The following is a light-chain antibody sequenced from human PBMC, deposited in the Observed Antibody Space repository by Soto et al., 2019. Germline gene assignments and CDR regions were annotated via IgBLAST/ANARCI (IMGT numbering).Light chain of an antibody. CDR2: DVS. Sequence: QSALTQPASVSGSPGQSITISCSGTDSDVGTYNFVSWYQQHPGKAPKLMIFDVSNRPSGVSNRFSGSKSGNTASLTISGLQADDEADYYCSSYSSSTTRVFGGGTKVTVL. V-gene: IGLV2-14*01. J-gene: IGLJ2*01. CDR1: DSDVGTYNF. CDR3: SSYSSSTTRV.